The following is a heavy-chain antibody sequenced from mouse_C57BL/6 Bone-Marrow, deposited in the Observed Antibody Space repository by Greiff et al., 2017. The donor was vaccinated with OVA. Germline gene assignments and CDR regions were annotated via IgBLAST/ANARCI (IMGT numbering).Heavy chain of an antibody. V-gene: IGHV1-5*01. Sequence: EVQLQQSGTVLARPGASVKMSCKTSGYTFTSYWMHWVKQRPGQGLEWIGAIYPGNSDTSYNQKFKGKAKLTAVTSASTAYMELNSLTNEDSAVYFYTRGSYSNYWFADWGQGTLLTVSA. CDR2: IYPGNSDT. J-gene: IGHJ3*01. CDR1: GYTFTSYW. D-gene: IGHD2-5*01. CDR3: TRGSYSNYWFAD.